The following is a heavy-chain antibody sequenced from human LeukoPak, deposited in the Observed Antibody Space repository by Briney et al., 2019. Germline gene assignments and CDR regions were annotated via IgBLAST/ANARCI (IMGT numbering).Heavy chain of an antibody. CDR2: ISSSSSYI. CDR1: GFTFSSYS. CDR3: AKEGYDILTGYYYPYYFDY. D-gene: IGHD3-9*01. Sequence: GGSLRLSCAASGFTFSSYSMNWVRQAPGKGLEWVSSISSSSSYIYYADSVKGRFTISRDNAKNSLYLQMNSLRAEDTAVYYCAKEGYDILTGYYYPYYFDYWGQGTLVTVSS. V-gene: IGHV3-21*04. J-gene: IGHJ4*02.